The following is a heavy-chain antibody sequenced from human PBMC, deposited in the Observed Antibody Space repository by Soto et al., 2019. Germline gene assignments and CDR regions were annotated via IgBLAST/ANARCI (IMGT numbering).Heavy chain of an antibody. J-gene: IGHJ4*02. Sequence: EVQLVESGGGLVKPGGSLRLSCAASGFPFTNAWMSWVRQAPGKGLEWVGRIKSKADGGTTYYAAPVKGRFNISRDDSKTPLYLQMNSLKTEDTAVYYCTTVYSNSEHFFDHWGQGTLVSVSS. CDR3: TTVYSNSEHFFDH. D-gene: IGHD2-21*01. CDR1: GFPFTNAW. CDR2: IKSKADGGTT. V-gene: IGHV3-15*01.